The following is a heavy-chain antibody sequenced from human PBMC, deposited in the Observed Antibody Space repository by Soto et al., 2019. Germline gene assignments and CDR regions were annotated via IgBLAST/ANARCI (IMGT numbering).Heavy chain of an antibody. Sequence: PSETLSLTCTVSGGSISTYYWSWIRQPPGKGLEWIGYIYYSGGTNYNPSLKSRVTISVDTSKNQFSLRLTSVTAADTAVYFCTRGGIYYYDSSGYYDYWGQRALVTVSS. CDR3: TRGGIYYYDSSGYYDY. V-gene: IGHV4-59*01. J-gene: IGHJ4*02. D-gene: IGHD3-22*01. CDR1: GGSISTYY. CDR2: IYYSGGT.